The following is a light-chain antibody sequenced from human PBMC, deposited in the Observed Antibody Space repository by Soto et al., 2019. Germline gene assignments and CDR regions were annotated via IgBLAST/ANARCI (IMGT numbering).Light chain of an antibody. CDR3: CSYAGSYTLWV. V-gene: IGLV2-11*01. Sequence: QSALTQPRSVSGSPGQSVTISCTGTSSDVGGYNYVSWYQQHPGKAPKLIIYDVSKRPSGVPDRFSGSKSGNTASLTISGLQAEDEADYYCCSYAGSYTLWVFGGGTKLTVL. CDR1: SSDVGGYNY. CDR2: DVS. J-gene: IGLJ3*02.